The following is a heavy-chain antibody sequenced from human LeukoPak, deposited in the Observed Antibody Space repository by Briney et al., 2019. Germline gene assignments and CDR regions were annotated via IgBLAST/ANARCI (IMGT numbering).Heavy chain of an antibody. V-gene: IGHV1-69*01. Sequence: VASVKVSCKASGGTFSSYAISWVRQAPGQGLEWMGGIIPIFGTANYARKFQGRVTITADESTSTAYMELSSLRSEDTAVYYCARDRSRHDAFDIWGQGTMVTVSS. CDR2: IIPIFGTA. J-gene: IGHJ3*02. CDR1: GGTFSSYA. CDR3: ARDRSRHDAFDI.